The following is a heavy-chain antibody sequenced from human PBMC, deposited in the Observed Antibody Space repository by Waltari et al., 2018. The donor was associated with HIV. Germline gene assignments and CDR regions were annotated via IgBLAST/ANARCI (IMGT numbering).Heavy chain of an antibody. CDR1: GSMFVDYA. D-gene: IGHD3-10*02. V-gene: IGHV3-9*01. CDR3: ARGPMYKWFDP. J-gene: IGHJ5*02. CDR2: ISWRSGNI. Sequence: EGQLVESGGDLVQPGGSLRLSWVASGSMFVDYAMHWVRQAPGKGLEWVSGISWRSGNIAYADSVRGRFTISRDNAKKSLYLRMNSLRAEDTALYYCARGPMYKWFDPWGQGTLVTVSS.